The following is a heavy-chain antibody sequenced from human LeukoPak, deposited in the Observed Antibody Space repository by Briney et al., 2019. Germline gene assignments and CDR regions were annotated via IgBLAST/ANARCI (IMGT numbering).Heavy chain of an antibody. J-gene: IGHJ6*03. CDR2: IKQDGSEK. CDR1: GFTFSSYW. V-gene: IGHV3-7*01. Sequence: PGGSLRLSCAASGFTFSSYWMSWVRQAPGKGLEWVANIKQDGSEKYYVDSVKGRFTISRDNAKNSLYLQMNSLRAEDTAVYYCARCSAMVRGVIPLGYYYMDVWGKGTTVTVSS. CDR3: ARCSAMVRGVIPLGYYYMDV. D-gene: IGHD3-10*01.